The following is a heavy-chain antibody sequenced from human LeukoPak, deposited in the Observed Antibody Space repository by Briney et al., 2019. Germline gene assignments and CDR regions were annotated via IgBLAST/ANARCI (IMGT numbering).Heavy chain of an antibody. CDR2: ISYDGSNK. J-gene: IGHJ3*02. V-gene: IGHV3-30*04. Sequence: GGSLRLSCAASGFTFSSYAMHWVRQAPGKGLEWVAVISYDGSNKYYADSVKGRFTISRDNAKNSLYLQMNSLRAEDTAVYYCARAKRNGFDIWGQGTMVTVSS. CDR3: ARAKRNGFDI. CDR1: GFTFSSYA.